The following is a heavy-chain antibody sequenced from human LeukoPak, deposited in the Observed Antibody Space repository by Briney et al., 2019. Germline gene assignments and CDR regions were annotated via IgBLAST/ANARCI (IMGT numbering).Heavy chain of an antibody. CDR2: IYTSGST. CDR3: ARGSDYYDSSGYYQNWFDP. J-gene: IGHJ5*02. Sequence: SETLSLTCTVSGGSISSYYWSWIRQPPGKGLEWIGRIYTSGSTNYNPSLKSRVTISVDTSKNQFSLKLSSVTAADTAVYYCARGSDYYDSSGYYQNWFDPWGQGTLVTVSS. D-gene: IGHD3-22*01. V-gene: IGHV4-4*08. CDR1: GGSISSYY.